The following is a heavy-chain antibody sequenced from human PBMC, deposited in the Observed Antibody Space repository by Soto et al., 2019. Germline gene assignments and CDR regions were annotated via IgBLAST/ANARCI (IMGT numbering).Heavy chain of an antibody. CDR3: ARGGRSSAVPERYYCYGIDV. J-gene: IGHJ6*02. CDR2: INHSGST. CDR1: GGSFIGYY. D-gene: IGHD2-2*01. Sequence: PSETLSLTCAVYGGSFIGYYWSWIRQPPGKGLEWIGEINHSGSTNYNPSLKSRVTISVDTSKNQFSLKLSPVTAADTAVYYCARGGRSSAVPERYYCYGIDVWGQGTTVTVSS. V-gene: IGHV4-34*01.